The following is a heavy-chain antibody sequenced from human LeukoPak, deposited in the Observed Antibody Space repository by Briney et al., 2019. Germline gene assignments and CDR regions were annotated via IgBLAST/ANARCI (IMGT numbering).Heavy chain of an antibody. CDR3: ARSSRRNSLRVFGVVTKDQYYFDS. CDR1: GGSINNYF. V-gene: IGHV4-59*12. CDR2: IYYSDST. J-gene: IGHJ4*02. Sequence: SETLSLTCTVSGGSINNYFWSWIRQPPGKGLECIAYIYYSDSTNYNPSLKSRVTVSVDTSKNQFSLKLSSVTAADTAVYYCARSSRRNSLRVFGVVTKDQYYFDSWGQGTLVTVSS. D-gene: IGHD3-3*01.